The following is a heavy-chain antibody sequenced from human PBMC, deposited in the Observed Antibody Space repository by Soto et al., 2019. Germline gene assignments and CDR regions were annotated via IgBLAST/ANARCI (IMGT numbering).Heavy chain of an antibody. V-gene: IGHV4-31*03. CDR3: ARAWLRHRTMYNCFDP. CDR2: IFNSGSN. Sequence: SETLSLTCTVSGGSFSSGSYYWSWIRQHPGKGLEWIGYIFNSGSNFYSPSLKSRVTISVDTSKNQFSLKLSSVTAADTAVYDCARAWLRHRTMYNCFDPWGQGTLVTVSS. CDR1: GGSFSSGSYY. D-gene: IGHD5-12*01. J-gene: IGHJ5*02.